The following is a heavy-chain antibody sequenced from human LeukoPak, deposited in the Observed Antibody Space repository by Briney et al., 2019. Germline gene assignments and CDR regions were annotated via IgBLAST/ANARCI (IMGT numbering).Heavy chain of an antibody. CDR1: GYTFTSYY. CDR2: INPSGGST. CDR3: AGARGSHGEGFDY. Sequence: ASVKVSCKASGYTFTSYYTHWVRQAPGQGLEWMGIINPSGGSTSYAQKFQGRVTMTRDTSTSTVYMELSSLRSEDTAVYYCAGARGSHGEGFDYWGQGTLVTVSS. J-gene: IGHJ4*02. V-gene: IGHV1-46*03. D-gene: IGHD1-26*01.